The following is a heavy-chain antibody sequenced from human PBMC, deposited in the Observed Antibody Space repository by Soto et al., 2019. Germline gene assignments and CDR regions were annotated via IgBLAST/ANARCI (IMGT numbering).Heavy chain of an antibody. CDR2: INPNSGGT. Sequence: ASVKVSCKASGYTFTGYYMHWVRQAPGQGLEWMGWINPNSGGTNYAQKFQGRVTMTRDTSISTAYMELSRLRSDDTAVYYCARALGAAAGHYYYYGMDVWGQGTTVTVSS. V-gene: IGHV1-2*02. CDR3: ARALGAAAGHYYYYGMDV. J-gene: IGHJ6*02. D-gene: IGHD6-13*01. CDR1: GYTFTGYY.